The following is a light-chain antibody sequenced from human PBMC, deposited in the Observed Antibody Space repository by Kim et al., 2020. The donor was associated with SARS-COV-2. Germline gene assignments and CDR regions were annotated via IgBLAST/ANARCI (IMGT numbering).Light chain of an antibody. J-gene: IGLJ3*02. CDR1: SLRSYY. Sequence: SSELTQDPAVSVALGQTVRITCQGDSLRSYYASWYQQKPGQAPVLVIYGKNNRPSGIPDRFSGSSSGNPASLTIPGAPAEDEADYYCNSRDSSGNHWVFG. CDR2: GKN. V-gene: IGLV3-19*01. CDR3: NSRDSSGNHWV.